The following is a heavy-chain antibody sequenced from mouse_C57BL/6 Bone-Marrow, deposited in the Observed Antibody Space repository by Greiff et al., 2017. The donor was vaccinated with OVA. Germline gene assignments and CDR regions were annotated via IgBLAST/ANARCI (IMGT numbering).Heavy chain of an antibody. J-gene: IGHJ3*01. CDR3: ARQKGWLLRVWFAY. D-gene: IGHD2-3*01. CDR1: GFTFSDYG. V-gene: IGHV5-15*01. Sequence: EVQGVESGGGLVQPGGSLKLSCAASGFTFSDYGMAWVRQAPRKGPEWVAFISNLAYSIYYADTVTGRFTISRENAKNTLYLEMSSLRSEDTAMYDCARQKGWLLRVWFAYWGQGTLVTVSA. CDR2: ISNLAYSI.